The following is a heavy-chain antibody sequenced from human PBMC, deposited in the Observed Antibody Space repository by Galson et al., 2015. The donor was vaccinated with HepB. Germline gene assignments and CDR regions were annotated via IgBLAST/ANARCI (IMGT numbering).Heavy chain of an antibody. Sequence: SLGLSCAASGFTFSNSWMHWVRQTPGKGLVWVSRINTDGSSATYADSVKGRFTISRDNAKNTLYLQMNSLRAEDTAVYYCISSYWGAPNYWGQGALVTVSS. J-gene: IGHJ4*02. CDR1: GFTFSNSW. CDR2: INTDGSSA. D-gene: IGHD3-10*01. V-gene: IGHV3-74*01. CDR3: ISSYWGAPNY.